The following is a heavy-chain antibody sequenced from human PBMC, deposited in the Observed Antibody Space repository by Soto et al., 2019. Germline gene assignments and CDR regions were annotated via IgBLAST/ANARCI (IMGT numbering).Heavy chain of an antibody. Sequence: TLSLTCTVSGGSISSGDYYWSWIRQPPGKGLEWIGYIYYSGSTYYNPSLKSRVTISVDTSKNQFSLKLSSVTAADTAVYYCARVRYYYDSSGYYYPPYYFDYWGQGTLVTVSS. CDR1: GGSISSGDYY. CDR3: ARVRYYYDSSGYYYPPYYFDY. V-gene: IGHV4-30-4*01. CDR2: IYYSGST. D-gene: IGHD3-22*01. J-gene: IGHJ4*02.